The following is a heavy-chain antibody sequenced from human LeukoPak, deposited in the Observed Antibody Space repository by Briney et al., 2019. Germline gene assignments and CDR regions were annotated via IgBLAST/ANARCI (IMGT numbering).Heavy chain of an antibody. CDR1: GFTFSSYW. CDR2: IKQDGSEK. J-gene: IGHJ4*02. CDR3: ARPISTYYYDSSGYYHPYYFDY. V-gene: IGHV3-7*03. D-gene: IGHD3-22*01. Sequence: PGGSLRLSCAASGFTFSSYWMSWVRQAPGKGLEWVANIKQDGSEKYYVDSVKGRFTISRDNAKNSLYLQMNSLRAEDTAVYYCARPISTYYYDSSGYYHPYYFDYWGQGTLVTVSS.